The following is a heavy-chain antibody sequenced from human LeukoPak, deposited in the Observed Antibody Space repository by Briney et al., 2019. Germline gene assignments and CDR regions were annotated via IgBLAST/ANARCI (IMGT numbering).Heavy chain of an antibody. CDR2: IHHSGSA. J-gene: IGHJ4*02. Sequence: SETLSLTCTVSGYSISSGSYWGWIRQPPGKGLEWIGSIHHSGSASYNPSLQSRVTIPVDTSGNQLSLKVTSVTAADTAVYYCARGYGTNWYFDYWGQGTLVTVSS. V-gene: IGHV4-38-2*02. D-gene: IGHD1-1*01. CDR1: GYSISSGSY. CDR3: ARGYGTNWYFDY.